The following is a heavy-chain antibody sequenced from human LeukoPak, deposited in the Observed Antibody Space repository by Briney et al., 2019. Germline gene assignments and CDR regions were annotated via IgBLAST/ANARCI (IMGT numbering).Heavy chain of an antibody. Sequence: SETLSLTCTVSGGSISSYYWSWIGQPPGKGLEWIGYIYYSGSTNYNPSLKSRVTISVDTSKNQFSLKLSSVTAADTAVYYCARGIYSGYAPYYYYGMDVWGQGTTVTVSS. V-gene: IGHV4-59*01. CDR1: GGSISSYY. CDR3: ARGIYSGYAPYYYYGMDV. D-gene: IGHD5-12*01. J-gene: IGHJ6*02. CDR2: IYYSGST.